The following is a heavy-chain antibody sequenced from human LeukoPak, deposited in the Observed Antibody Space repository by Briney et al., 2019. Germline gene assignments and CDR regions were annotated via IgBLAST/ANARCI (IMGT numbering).Heavy chain of an antibody. Sequence: SQTLSLTCAISGDSVSSNSAASNWIRQSPSRGLEWLGRTYYRSKWYNDYAVSVKSRITINPDTSKNQFSLQLNSVTPEDTAVYYCARAPNYGSGSYYPPNFDYWGQGTLVTVSS. V-gene: IGHV6-1*01. D-gene: IGHD3-10*01. J-gene: IGHJ4*02. CDR1: GDSVSSNSAA. CDR2: TYYRSKWYN. CDR3: ARAPNYGSGSYYPPNFDY.